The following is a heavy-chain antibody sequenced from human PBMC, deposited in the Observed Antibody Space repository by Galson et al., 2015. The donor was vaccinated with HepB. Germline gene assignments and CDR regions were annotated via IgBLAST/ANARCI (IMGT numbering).Heavy chain of an antibody. CDR2: IKQDGSEK. V-gene: IGHV3-7*01. J-gene: IGHJ4*02. Sequence: SLRLSCAASGLTFSSYWMSWVRQAPGKGLEWVANIKQDGSEKYYVDSVKGRFTISRDNAKNSLYLQMNSLRAEDTAVYYCARGDGYYYGYLAGGFDYWGQGTLVTVSS. CDR3: ARGDGYYYGYLAGGFDY. CDR1: GLTFSSYW. D-gene: IGHD3-10*01.